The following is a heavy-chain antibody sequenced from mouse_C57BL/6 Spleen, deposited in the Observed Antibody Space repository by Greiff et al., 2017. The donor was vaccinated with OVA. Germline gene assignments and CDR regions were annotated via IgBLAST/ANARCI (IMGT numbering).Heavy chain of an antibody. D-gene: IGHD1-1*01. CDR2: IYPGDGDT. CDR3: V. Sequence: QVQLQQSGPELVKPGASVKISCKASGYAFSSSWMNWVKQRPGKGLEWIGRIYPGDGDTNYNGKFKGKATLTADKSSSTAYFCARSYCGSSYDWYFDVWGTRTTVTVSS. J-gene: IGHJ1*03. V-gene: IGHV1-82*01. CDR1: GYAFSSSW.